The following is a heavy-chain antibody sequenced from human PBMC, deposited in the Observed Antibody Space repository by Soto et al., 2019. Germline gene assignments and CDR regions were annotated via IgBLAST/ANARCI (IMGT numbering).Heavy chain of an antibody. CDR3: ANAPAKEWAPIFDY. Sequence: PGGSLRLSCAASGFTFSSYGMHWVRQAPGKGLEWVAVISYDGSNKYYADSVKGRFTISRDNSKNTLYLQMNSLRAEDTAVYYCANAPAKEWAPIFDYWGQGTLVTVSS. CDR2: ISYDGSNK. V-gene: IGHV3-30*18. CDR1: GFTFSSYG. J-gene: IGHJ4*02. D-gene: IGHD1-26*01.